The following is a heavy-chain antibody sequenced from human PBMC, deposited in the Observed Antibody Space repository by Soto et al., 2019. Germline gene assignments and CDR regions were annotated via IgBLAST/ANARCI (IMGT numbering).Heavy chain of an antibody. CDR3: ARDPPGATGTRGWYNWFDP. Sequence: ASVKVSCKASGYTFTGYYMHWVRQAPGQGLEWMGWINPNSGGTNYAQKFQGRVTMTRDTSISTAYMELSRLRSDDTAVYYCARDPPGATGTRGWYNWFDPSGQGTRVIVSS. D-gene: IGHD1-1*01. CDR1: GYTFTGYY. V-gene: IGHV1-2*02. CDR2: INPNSGGT. J-gene: IGHJ5*02.